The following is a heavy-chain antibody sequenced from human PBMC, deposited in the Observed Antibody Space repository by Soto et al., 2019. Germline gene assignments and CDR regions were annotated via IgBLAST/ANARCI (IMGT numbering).Heavy chain of an antibody. CDR1: GYTFTSYD. CDR3: ARGGLGYCSGGSCYSDSSSHDY. Sequence: ASVKVSCKASGYTFTSYDINWVRQATGQGREWMGWMNPNSGNTGYAQKFQGRVTMTRNTSISTAYMELSSLRSEDTAVYYCARGGLGYCSGGSCYSDSSSHDYWGQGXLVTVHS. CDR2: MNPNSGNT. V-gene: IGHV1-8*01. D-gene: IGHD2-15*01. J-gene: IGHJ4*02.